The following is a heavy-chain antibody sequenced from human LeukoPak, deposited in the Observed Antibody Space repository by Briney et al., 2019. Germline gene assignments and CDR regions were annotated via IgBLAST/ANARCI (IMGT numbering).Heavy chain of an antibody. Sequence: SETLSLTCTVSGGSISSYYWSWIRQPPGKGLEWIGYIFYTGSTNYNPSLKSRVTISVLTSKDRFSLKLSSVTAADTAVYYCATLTGGDDAFDIWGQGTMVTVSS. D-gene: IGHD4-23*01. CDR2: IFYTGST. V-gene: IGHV4-59*01. J-gene: IGHJ3*02. CDR3: ATLTGGDDAFDI. CDR1: GGSISSYY.